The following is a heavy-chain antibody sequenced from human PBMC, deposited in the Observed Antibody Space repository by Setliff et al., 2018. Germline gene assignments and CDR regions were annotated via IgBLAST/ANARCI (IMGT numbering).Heavy chain of an antibody. CDR3: ARVYYGSGSYYNADAFDI. CDR1: GGTFSSYA. CDR2: IIPILGIA. D-gene: IGHD3-10*01. Sequence: SVKVSCKASGGTFSSYAISWVRQAPGQGLEWMGGIIPILGIANYAQKFQGRVTITADKSTSTAYMELSSLRSEDTAVYYCARVYYGSGSYYNADAFDIWGQGTMVTVSS. J-gene: IGHJ3*02. V-gene: IGHV1-69*10.